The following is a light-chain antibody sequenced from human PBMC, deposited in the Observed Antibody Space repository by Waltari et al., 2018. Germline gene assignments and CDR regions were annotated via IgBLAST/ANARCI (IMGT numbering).Light chain of an antibody. J-gene: IGKJ2*01. CDR1: QSVSTT. CDR2: GAS. V-gene: IGKV3-15*01. CDR3: QQFDNWS. Sequence: DIVMTQSPDSLTVSPGERATLSCRASQSVSTTLAWYQQKPGQAPRLLIYGASTRATGIPARFSGSGSGTEFTLTISSLQSADFAIYYCQQFDNWSFGQGTKLEIK.